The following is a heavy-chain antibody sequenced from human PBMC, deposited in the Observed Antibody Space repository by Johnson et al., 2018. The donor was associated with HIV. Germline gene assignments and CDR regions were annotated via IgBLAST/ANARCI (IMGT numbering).Heavy chain of an antibody. V-gene: IGHV3-7*04. CDR2: IKQDGSEK. Sequence: VQLVESGGGVVQPGRSLRLSCAASGFTFSSNYMSWVRQAPGKGLEWVANIKQDGSEKYYVDSVKGRFTISRDNAKNSLYLQMKSLRAEDTALYYCARVNWNYEAFDIWGQGTMVTVSS. J-gene: IGHJ3*02. D-gene: IGHD1-7*01. CDR1: GFTFSSNY. CDR3: ARVNWNYEAFDI.